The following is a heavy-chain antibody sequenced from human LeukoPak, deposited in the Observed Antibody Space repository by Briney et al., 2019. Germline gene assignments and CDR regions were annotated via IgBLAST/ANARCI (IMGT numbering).Heavy chain of an antibody. D-gene: IGHD2-2*03. J-gene: IGHJ6*03. Sequence: GGSLRLSCAASGFTFSSYAMSWVRQAPGEGLEWVSAISGSGGSTYYADSVKGRFTISRDNSKNTLYLQMNSLRAEDTAVYYCAKGGYCSSTSCYFKHYYYMDVWGKGTTVTVSS. V-gene: IGHV3-23*01. CDR1: GFTFSSYA. CDR2: ISGSGGST. CDR3: AKGGYCSSTSCYFKHYYYMDV.